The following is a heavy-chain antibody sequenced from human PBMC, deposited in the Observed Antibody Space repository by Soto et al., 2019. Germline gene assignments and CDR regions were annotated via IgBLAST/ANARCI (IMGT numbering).Heavy chain of an antibody. J-gene: IGHJ6*03. CDR1: GGSISSYY. D-gene: IGHD4-17*01. Sequence: PSETLSLTCTVSGGSISSYYWSWIRQPPGKGLEWIGYIYYSGSTNYNPSLKSRVTISVDTSKDQFSLKLSSVTAADTAVYYCARGRDGYGDYYYYMDVWGKGTTVTLSS. V-gene: IGHV4-59*08. CDR3: ARGRDGYGDYYYYMDV. CDR2: IYYSGST.